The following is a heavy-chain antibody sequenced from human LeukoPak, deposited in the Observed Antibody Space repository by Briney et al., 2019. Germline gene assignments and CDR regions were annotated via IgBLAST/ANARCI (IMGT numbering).Heavy chain of an antibody. J-gene: IGHJ4*02. CDR1: GGSVSTYF. CDR2: MDYSGTT. CDR3: VRDIRFIGATHYFDY. Sequence: PSETLSLTCTVSGGSVSTYFWSWIRQPPAKGLEWIAYMDYSGTTNYNPSLRSRVTISIDTSKNQFSLGLSSVTAADTAVYYCVRDIRFIGATHYFDYWGQGTLVTVSS. V-gene: IGHV4-59*02. D-gene: IGHD1-26*01.